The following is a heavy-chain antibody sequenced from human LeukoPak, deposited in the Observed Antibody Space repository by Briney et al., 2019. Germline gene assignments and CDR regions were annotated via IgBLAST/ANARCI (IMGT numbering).Heavy chain of an antibody. J-gene: IGHJ3*01. CDR1: GGTFSSHG. CDR3: ARDYNYDSSAYDDALDV. D-gene: IGHD3-22*01. Sequence: EASVKVSCKASGGTFSSHGISWVRQAPGQGLEWMGGIIPIFHTTNYAQNFQDRLTITTDESTSTIYMELSSLRSDDTAVYYCARDYNYDSSAYDDALDVWGQGTMVTASS. CDR2: IIPIFHTT. V-gene: IGHV1-69*05.